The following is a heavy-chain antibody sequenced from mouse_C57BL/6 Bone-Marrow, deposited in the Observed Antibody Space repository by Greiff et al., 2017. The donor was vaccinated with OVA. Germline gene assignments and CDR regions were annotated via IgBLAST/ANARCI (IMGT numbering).Heavy chain of an antibody. J-gene: IGHJ2*01. V-gene: IGHV5-6*02. CDR3: ARGDY. CDR2: ISSGGSYT. Sequence: EVMLVESGGDLVKPGGSLKLSCAASGFTFSSYGMSWVRQTPDKRLEWVATISSGGSYTYYPDSVKGRFTISRDNAKNTLYLQMSSLKSEDTAMYYCARGDYWGQGTTLTVSS. CDR1: GFTFSSYG.